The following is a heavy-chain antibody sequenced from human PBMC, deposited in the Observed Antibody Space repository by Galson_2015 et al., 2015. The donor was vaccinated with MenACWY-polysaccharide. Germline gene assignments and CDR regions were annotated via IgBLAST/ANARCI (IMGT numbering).Heavy chain of an antibody. Sequence: SLRLSCAASGFTFSTYAMHWVRQAPGKGLEWVAVISYDGSNTYYADSVKGRFTVSRDNSKNTMYLQMNSLRAEDTAVYYCARTYCAKSRCDGRSVWGQGTTVTVSS. D-gene: IGHD2-8*01. CDR3: ARTYCAKSRCDGRSV. CDR2: ISYDGSNT. V-gene: IGHV3-30-3*01. CDR1: GFTFSTYA. J-gene: IGHJ6*02.